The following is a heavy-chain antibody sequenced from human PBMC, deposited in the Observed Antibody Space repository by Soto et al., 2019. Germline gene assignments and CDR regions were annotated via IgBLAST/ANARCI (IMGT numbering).Heavy chain of an antibody. CDR3: AGDATQLPRFDY. CDR2: IWYDGSNK. J-gene: IGHJ4*02. D-gene: IGHD1-1*01. Sequence: GGSLRLSCAASGFTFSSYGMHWVRQAPGKGLEWVSVIWYDGSNKYYADSVKGRFTISRDNSENTLYLQMNSLRAEDTAVYYCAGDATQLPRFDYWGQGTLVTVSS. CDR1: GFTFSSYG. V-gene: IGHV3-33*01.